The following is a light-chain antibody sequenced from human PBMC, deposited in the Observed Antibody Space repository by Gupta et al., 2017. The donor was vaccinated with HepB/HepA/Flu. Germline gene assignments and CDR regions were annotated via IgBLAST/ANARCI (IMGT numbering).Light chain of an antibody. CDR1: QSVSSY. CDR2: DAS. J-gene: IGKJ2*01. CDR3: QQRSSWPPYT. V-gene: IGKV3-11*01. Sequence: ELVLTQSPATLSLSPGERATLSCRASQSVSSYLAWYQQKPGQAPRLLIYDASNRATGIPARFSGSGSGTDFTLTISSLEPEDFAVYYCQQRSSWPPYTFGQGTKLDIK.